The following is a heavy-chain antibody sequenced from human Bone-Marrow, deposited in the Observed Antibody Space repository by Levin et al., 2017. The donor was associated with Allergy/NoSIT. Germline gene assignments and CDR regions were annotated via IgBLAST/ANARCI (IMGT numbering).Heavy chain of an antibody. CDR3: ARDYDPYGMGV. CDR1: GDSITSGAYF. CDR2: MYHPAGT. Sequence: SETLSLTCTVSGDSITSGAYFWTWIRQPPGKGLEWIGHMYHPAGTRYNPSLKSRVSISLDRSKNLFSLNLTSVTAADTAVCWCARDYDPYGMGVWGQGTTVTVSS. D-gene: IGHD3-3*01. J-gene: IGHJ6*02. V-gene: IGHV4-30-2*01.